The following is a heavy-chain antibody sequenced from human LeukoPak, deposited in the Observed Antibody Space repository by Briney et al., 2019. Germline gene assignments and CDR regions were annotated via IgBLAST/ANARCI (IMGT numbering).Heavy chain of an antibody. CDR1: GFTVSSYY. CDR3: ARGLNTYDSSGFYLF. V-gene: IGHV3-53*01. CDR2: IYRGGST. Sequence: TEGSLRLSCAASGFTVSSYYMSWVRRAPGKGLEWVSIIYRGGSTHYADSVKGRFTISRDNSKNTVYLQMNSLRAEDTAVYYCARGLNTYDSSGFYLFWGQGTLVTVSS. D-gene: IGHD3-22*01. J-gene: IGHJ4*02.